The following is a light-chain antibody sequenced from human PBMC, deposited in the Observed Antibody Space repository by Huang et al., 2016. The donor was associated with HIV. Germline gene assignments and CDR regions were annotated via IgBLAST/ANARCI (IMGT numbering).Light chain of an antibody. CDR3: QYGET. CDR2: EIS. Sequence: DIQMTQSPSTLSAFVGDRLTTTCRDSQNISSWLAWYQQKPGKAPRLLIYEISSLESGVPSRFSGSGSGTEFTLTISSLQPDDIGTYYCQYGETFGQGSKVEVK. V-gene: IGKV1-5*03. J-gene: IGKJ1*01. CDR1: QNISSW.